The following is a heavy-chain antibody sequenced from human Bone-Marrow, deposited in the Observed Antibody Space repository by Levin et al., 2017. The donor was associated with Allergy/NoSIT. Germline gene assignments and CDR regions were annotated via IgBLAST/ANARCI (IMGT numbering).Heavy chain of an antibody. CDR2: IYWNDDK. J-gene: IGHJ4*02. CDR1: GFSLSTSGVG. CDR3: AHSPPTRYCGGDGYPDY. V-gene: IGHV2-5*01. D-gene: IGHD2-21*02. Sequence: SGPTLVKPTQTLTLTCTFSGFSLSTSGVGVGWIRQPPGKALEWLALIYWNDDKRYSPSLKSRLTITKDTSKNQVVLTMTNMDPVDTATYYCAHSPPTRYCGGDGYPDYWGQGTLVTVSS.